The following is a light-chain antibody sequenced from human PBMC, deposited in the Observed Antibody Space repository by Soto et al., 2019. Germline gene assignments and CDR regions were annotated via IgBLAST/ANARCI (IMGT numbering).Light chain of an antibody. Sequence: QSVLTQPPSVSGAPGQRVTISCTGSSSNIGAGFDVHWYQQLPGTPPKLLIYLNNLRPSGVPDRFSGSRSGTSASLAISGLQFEDDADYYCAAWDDNLNAWLFGGGTKLTVL. CDR2: LNN. V-gene: IGLV1-40*01. J-gene: IGLJ3*02. CDR3: AAWDDNLNAWL. CDR1: SSNIGAGFD.